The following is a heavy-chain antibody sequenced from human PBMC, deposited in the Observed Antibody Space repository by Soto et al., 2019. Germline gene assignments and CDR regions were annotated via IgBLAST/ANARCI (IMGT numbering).Heavy chain of an antibody. CDR1: GFTFDDYA. J-gene: IGHJ4*02. Sequence: PGGSLRLSCAASGFTFDDYAMHWVRQAPGKGLEWVSGISWNSGSIGYADSVKGRFTISRDNAKNSLYLQMNSLRAEDTALYYCAKDREGGYCSSTSCYTGEIDYWGQGTLVTVSS. CDR2: ISWNSGSI. V-gene: IGHV3-9*01. D-gene: IGHD2-2*02. CDR3: AKDREGGYCSSTSCYTGEIDY.